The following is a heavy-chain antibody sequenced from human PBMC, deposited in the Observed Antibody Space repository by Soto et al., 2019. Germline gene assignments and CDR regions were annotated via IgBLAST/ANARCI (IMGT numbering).Heavy chain of an antibody. CDR2: INPNSGGT. Sequence: ASVKVSCKASGYTFIGSYIHWVRQAPGQGLEWMRWINPNSGGTNYAQRFQGWVTMTGDRSISTAYMELSRLKSDDTAVYYCARVGGGLASLGYYGMDVWGQGTTVTVSS. CDR1: GYTFIGSY. CDR3: ARVGGGLASLGYYGMDV. J-gene: IGHJ6*02. V-gene: IGHV1-2*04. D-gene: IGHD3-10*01.